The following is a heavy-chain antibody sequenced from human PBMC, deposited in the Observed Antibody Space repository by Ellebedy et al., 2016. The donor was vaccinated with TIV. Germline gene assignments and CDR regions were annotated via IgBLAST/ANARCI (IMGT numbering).Heavy chain of an antibody. V-gene: IGHV3-30-3*01. J-gene: IGHJ5*02. D-gene: IGHD4-23*01. Sequence: GGSLRLSXAASGLTFSSYAMHWVRQAPGKGLEWVAVISYDGSNKYYADSVKGRFTISRDNSKNTLYLQMNSLRAEDTAVYYCARDGGGNSNNWFDPWGQGTLVTVSS. CDR1: GLTFSSYA. CDR3: ARDGGGNSNNWFDP. CDR2: ISYDGSNK.